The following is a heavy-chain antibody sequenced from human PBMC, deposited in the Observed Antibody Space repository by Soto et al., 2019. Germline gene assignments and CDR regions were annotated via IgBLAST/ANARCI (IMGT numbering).Heavy chain of an antibody. J-gene: IGHJ4*03. D-gene: IGHD7-27*01. CDR3: ARDTGLAPTVWGY. CDR1: GSSISPYY. V-gene: IGHV4-59*12. Sequence: QVQLQESGPRLVKPSETLSLTCSVSGSSISPYYWTWLRQAPGKGLEWIGYLFYRGTATYNPALKSRVTISIDTSKNQFSLRLISVTAADTALYYCARDTGLAPTVWGYWGHGTQVTVSS. CDR2: LFYRGTA.